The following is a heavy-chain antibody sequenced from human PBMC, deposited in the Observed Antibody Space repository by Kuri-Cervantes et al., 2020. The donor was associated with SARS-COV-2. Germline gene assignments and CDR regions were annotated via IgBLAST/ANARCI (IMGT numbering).Heavy chain of an antibody. CDR1: GYIFTSYW. J-gene: IGHJ4*02. Sequence: GGSLRLSCKGSGYIFTSYWTGWVRQMPGKGLEWMGIIYLSDSATRYSPSVQGQVTISADKSIRTAYLQWSSLKASDTAMYYCARQKFHYYDSSGYQGPTDYWGQGTLVTVSS. D-gene: IGHD3-22*01. CDR3: ARQKFHYYDSSGYQGPTDY. CDR2: IYLSDSAT. V-gene: IGHV5-51*01.